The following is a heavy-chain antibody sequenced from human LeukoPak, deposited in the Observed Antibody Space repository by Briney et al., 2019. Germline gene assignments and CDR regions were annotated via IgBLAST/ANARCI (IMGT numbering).Heavy chain of an antibody. D-gene: IGHD5-24*01. Sequence: GSLRLSCAASGFTFDDYGMSWIRQPPGKGLEWIGYIYYSVRTNYNPSLKSRVTISVDMPNNQFSLKMSSVTAADTAVYYCARTGDGYNYYNYYYMDVWGKGTTVTVSS. CDR1: GFTFDDYG. V-gene: IGHV4-59*01. J-gene: IGHJ6*03. CDR3: ARTGDGYNYYNYYYMDV. CDR2: IYYSVRT.